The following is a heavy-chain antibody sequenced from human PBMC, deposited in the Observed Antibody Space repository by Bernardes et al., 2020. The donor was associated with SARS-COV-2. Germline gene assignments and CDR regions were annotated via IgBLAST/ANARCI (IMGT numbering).Heavy chain of an antibody. V-gene: IGHV1-18*01. J-gene: IGHJ5*02. CDR2: ISAYNGNT. CDR1: GYTFTSYG. CDR3: ARGVLPRVTMVRGVEWFDP. Sequence: ASMKVSCKASGYTFTSYGISWVRQAPGQGLEWMGWISAYNGNTNYAQKLQGRVTMTTDTSTSTAYMELRSLRSDDTAVYYCARGVLPRVTMVRGVEWFDPWGQGTLITVSS. D-gene: IGHD3-10*01.